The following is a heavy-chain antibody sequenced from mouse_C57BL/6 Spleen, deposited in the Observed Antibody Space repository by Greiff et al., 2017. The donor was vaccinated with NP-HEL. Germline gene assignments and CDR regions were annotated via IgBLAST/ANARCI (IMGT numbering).Heavy chain of an antibody. J-gene: IGHJ4*01. CDR1: GYTFTSYW. V-gene: IGHV1-55*01. D-gene: IGHD3-2*02. CDR3: ARDSSGYDYAMDY. Sequence: QVQLQQPGAELVKPGASVKMSCKASGYTFTSYWITWVKQRPGQGLEWIGDIYPVSGSTNYNEKFKSKATLTVDTSSSTAYMQLSSLTSEDSAVYYCARDSSGYDYAMDYWGQGTSVTVSS. CDR2: IYPVSGST.